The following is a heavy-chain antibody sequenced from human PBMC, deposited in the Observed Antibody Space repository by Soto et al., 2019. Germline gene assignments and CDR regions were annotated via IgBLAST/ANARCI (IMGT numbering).Heavy chain of an antibody. D-gene: IGHD6-6*01. Sequence: SVKVSCKASGGTFSSYAISWVRQAPGRGLEWMGGIIPTFGTANYAQKFQGRVTITADESTSTAYMELSSLRSEDTAVYYCASAEYSSSSYYYYYGMDVWGQGTTVTVSS. CDR1: GGTFSSYA. CDR2: IIPTFGTA. CDR3: ASAEYSSSSYYYYYGMDV. J-gene: IGHJ6*02. V-gene: IGHV1-69*13.